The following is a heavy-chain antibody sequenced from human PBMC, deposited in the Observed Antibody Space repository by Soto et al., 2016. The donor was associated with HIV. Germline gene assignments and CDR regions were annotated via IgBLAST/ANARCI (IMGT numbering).Heavy chain of an antibody. J-gene: IGHJ3*02. V-gene: IGHV1-2*02. D-gene: IGHD2-2*01. CDR2: INPNSGGT. CDR1: GYTFTGYY. Sequence: VHLEQSGAEVKKPGASVKVSCKASGYTFTGYYMYWVRQAPGQGLEWMGWINPNSGGTIYAQKFQGRVTMTRDMSISTVYMELSSLRSDDTAVYYCARDRSIRVVVPAAPDAFDIWGQGTMVTVSS. CDR3: ARDRSIRVVVPAAPDAFDI.